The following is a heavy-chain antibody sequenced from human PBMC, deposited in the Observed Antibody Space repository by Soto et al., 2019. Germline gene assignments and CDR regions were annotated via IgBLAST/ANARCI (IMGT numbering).Heavy chain of an antibody. CDR3: VRVYYCESTVDRHFDF. D-gene: IGHD3-10*01. V-gene: IGHV3-74*01. CDR1: GFTFSSYA. J-gene: IGHJ4*02. CDR2: INSDGSRI. Sequence: PAGSLRLSCSSSGFTFSSYAMHWVRQVPFKVLVCVARINSDGSRIDYADSVKGRFTISRDNAKNTVYLEMNDLRAEDTAVYFCVRVYYCESTVDRHFDFWGQGTLVTVSS.